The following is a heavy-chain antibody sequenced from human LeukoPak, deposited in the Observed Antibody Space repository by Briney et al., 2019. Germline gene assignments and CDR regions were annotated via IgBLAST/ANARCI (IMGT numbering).Heavy chain of an antibody. V-gene: IGHV3-21*01. J-gene: IGHJ4*02. D-gene: IGHD1-1*01. CDR2: ISSSSSYI. CDR1: GFTFSSYS. Sequence: GGSLRLSCAASGFTFSSYSMNWVRQAPGKGLEWVSSISSSSSYIYYADSVRGRFTISADNAKNSLYLQMNSLRVEDTAVYYCARDHNYALDNWGQGTLVSVSS. CDR3: ARDHNYALDN.